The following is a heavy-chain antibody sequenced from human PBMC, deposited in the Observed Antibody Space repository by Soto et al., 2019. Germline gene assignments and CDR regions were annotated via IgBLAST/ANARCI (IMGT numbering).Heavy chain of an antibody. Sequence: GGSLRLSCAASGFTFSDFAMAWVRQAPGKGLEWVSSASGSGSGTYYADSVKGRFTISRDNSKNTLFLHMTNLRAGDTALYFCAKGRPGVAAAPEYWGQGTLVTVSS. V-gene: IGHV3-23*01. CDR1: GFTFSDFA. CDR2: ASGSGSGT. J-gene: IGHJ4*02. CDR3: AKGRPGVAAAPEY. D-gene: IGHD2-21*01.